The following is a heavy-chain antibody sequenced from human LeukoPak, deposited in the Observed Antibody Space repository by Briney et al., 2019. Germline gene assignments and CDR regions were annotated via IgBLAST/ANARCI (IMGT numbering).Heavy chain of an antibody. J-gene: IGHJ3*02. D-gene: IGHD5-18*01. CDR1: GFTFSTYA. CDR3: ARSYGAFDI. V-gene: IGHV3-21*01. CDR2: ISSSSTYI. Sequence: GGSLRLACAASGFTFSTYAMSWVRQGPGKGLEWVSSISSSSTYIYYADSGKGRFTISRDNAKNSLYLQMNSLRAEDTAVYYCARSYGAFDIWGQGTMVTVSS.